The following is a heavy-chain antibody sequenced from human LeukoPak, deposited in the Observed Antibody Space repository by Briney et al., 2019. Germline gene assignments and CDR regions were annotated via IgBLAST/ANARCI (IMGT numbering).Heavy chain of an antibody. J-gene: IGHJ4*02. CDR1: GGSISSYY. Sequence: SETLSLTCTVSGGSISSYYWSWIRQPPGKGLEWIGEINHSGSTNYNPSLKSRVTISVDTSKNQFSLKLSSVTAADTAVYYCARGVMTTADFDYWGQGTLVTVSS. CDR2: INHSGST. D-gene: IGHD4-11*01. CDR3: ARGVMTTADFDY. V-gene: IGHV4-34*01.